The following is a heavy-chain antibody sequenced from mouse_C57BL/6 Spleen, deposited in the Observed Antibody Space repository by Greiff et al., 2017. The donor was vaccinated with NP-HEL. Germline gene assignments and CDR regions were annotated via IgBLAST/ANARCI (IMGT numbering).Heavy chain of an antibody. CDR2: IYPGGGYT. CDR1: GYTFTNYW. D-gene: IGHD2-4*01. CDR3: ARYSYDYDGYFDY. Sequence: QVQLQQSGAELVRPGTSVKMSCKASGYTFTNYWIGWAKQRPGHGLEWIGDIYPGGGYTNYNEKFKGKATLTADKSSSTAYMQFSSLTSEDSAIYYCARYSYDYDGYFDYWGQGTTLTVSS. V-gene: IGHV1-63*01. J-gene: IGHJ2*01.